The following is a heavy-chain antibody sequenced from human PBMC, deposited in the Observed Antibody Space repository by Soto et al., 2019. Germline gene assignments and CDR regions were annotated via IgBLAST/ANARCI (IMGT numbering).Heavy chain of an antibody. CDR1: GYTFTSYA. CDR3: ARVEGYCSGGSCYLSWFDS. V-gene: IGHV1-3*01. Sequence: SVKVSCKASGYTFTSYAMHWVRQAPGQRLEWMGWINAGNGNTKYSQKFQGRVTITRDTSASTAYMELSSLRSEDTAVYYCARVEGYCSGGSCYLSWFDSWGQGTLVTVFS. D-gene: IGHD2-15*01. CDR2: INAGNGNT. J-gene: IGHJ5*01.